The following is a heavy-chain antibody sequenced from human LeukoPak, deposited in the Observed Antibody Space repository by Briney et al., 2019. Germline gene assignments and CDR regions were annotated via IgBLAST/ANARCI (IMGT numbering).Heavy chain of an antibody. V-gene: IGHV3-23*01. Sequence: GGSLTLSCAASGFTFSDYWMHWVRQAPGKGLEWVSSISASGGSTFYSDSVKGRFTISRDNSQNTLYLQMDTLRGEDTAIYYCERLAAYWGQGTLVTVSS. D-gene: IGHD6-25*01. CDR1: GFTFSDYW. J-gene: IGHJ4*02. CDR3: ERLAAY. CDR2: ISASGGST.